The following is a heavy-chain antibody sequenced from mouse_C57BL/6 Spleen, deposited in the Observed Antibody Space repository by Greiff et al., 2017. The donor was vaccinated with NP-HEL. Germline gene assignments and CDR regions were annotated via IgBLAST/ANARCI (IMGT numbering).Heavy chain of an antibody. CDR2: ISSGGDYI. Sequence: EVKLVESGEGLVKPGGSLKLSCAASGFTFSSYAMSWVRQTPEKRLEWVAYISSGGDYIYYADTVKGRFTISRDNARNTLYLQMSSLKSEDTAMYYCTRVGYSNYGFAYWGQGTLVTVSA. CDR3: TRVGYSNYGFAY. V-gene: IGHV5-9-1*02. J-gene: IGHJ3*01. CDR1: GFTFSSYA. D-gene: IGHD2-5*01.